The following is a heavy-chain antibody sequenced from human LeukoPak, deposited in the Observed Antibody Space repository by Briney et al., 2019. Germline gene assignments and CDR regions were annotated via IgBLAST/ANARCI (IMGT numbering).Heavy chain of an antibody. CDR3: ARGGTAVVTPYAFDI. D-gene: IGHD4-23*01. CDR2: IYYSGST. Sequence: SETLSLTCTVSGGSISTYYWNWIRQPPGKGLEWIGYIYYSGSTNYNPSVKSRVTMSVDTSKKQFSLNLSSLTAADTAVYYCARGGTAVVTPYAFDIWGQGTMVTVSS. V-gene: IGHV4-59*01. CDR1: GGSISTYY. J-gene: IGHJ3*02.